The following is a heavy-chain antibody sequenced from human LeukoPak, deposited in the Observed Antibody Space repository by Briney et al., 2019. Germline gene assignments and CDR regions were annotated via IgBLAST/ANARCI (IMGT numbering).Heavy chain of an antibody. V-gene: IGHV4-38-2*02. CDR2: MHPTGVS. Sequence: SETLSLTCSVSGYSISSGFHWGWIRQSPGKGLEWLGTMHPTGVSYYHPSLKSRFTVSLDKSKTQFSLKLISVTAADTAVYYCAKRGYQPPHYYVDVWGKGTAVTVSS. CDR3: AKRGYQPPHYYVDV. CDR1: GYSISSGFH. D-gene: IGHD2-2*01. J-gene: IGHJ6*03.